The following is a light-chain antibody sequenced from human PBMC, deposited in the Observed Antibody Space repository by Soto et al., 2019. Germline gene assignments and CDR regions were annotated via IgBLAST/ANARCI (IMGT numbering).Light chain of an antibody. V-gene: IGLV2-14*03. Sequence: QSALTHPASVSVSPGQSITISCSGTSSDIGGYNFVSWYQQHPGRAPRLLIYEVANRPSVVSDRFSGSKSGNTASLTISGLQTEDEASYYCTSFTTSRSLVVFGGGTKLTVL. CDR2: EVA. CDR1: SSDIGGYNF. J-gene: IGLJ2*01. CDR3: TSFTTSRSLVV.